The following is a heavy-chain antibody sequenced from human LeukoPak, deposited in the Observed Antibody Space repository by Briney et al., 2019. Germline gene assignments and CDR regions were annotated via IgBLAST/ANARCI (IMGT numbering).Heavy chain of an antibody. J-gene: IGHJ2*01. V-gene: IGHV4-59*02. CDR1: GGSVSSYY. CDR3: AREANSPTARYWYFDF. Sequence: SETLSLTCTVSGGSVSSYYWSWMRQSPGKGLGWIGYVYYSGSTNYNPALKSRVTISLDTSENQFSLKLSSVTAADTAVYYCAREANSPTARYWYFDFWGRGTQVTVSS. CDR2: VYYSGST. D-gene: IGHD2-21*01.